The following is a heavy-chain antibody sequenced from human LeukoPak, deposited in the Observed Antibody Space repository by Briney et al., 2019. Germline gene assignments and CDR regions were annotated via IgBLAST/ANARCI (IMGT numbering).Heavy chain of an antibody. J-gene: IGHJ3*02. D-gene: IGHD7-27*01. CDR3: ARDCGTGTDAIDI. CDR2: INPNSGGT. V-gene: IGHV1-2*02. CDR1: GYTFTGYY. Sequence: ASVKVSCKASGYTFTGYYMHWVRQAPGQGLEWMGWINPNSGGTNYAQKFQGRVTMTRDTSISTAYMELSRLRSDDTAVYYCARDCGTGTDAIDIWGQGTMVTVSS.